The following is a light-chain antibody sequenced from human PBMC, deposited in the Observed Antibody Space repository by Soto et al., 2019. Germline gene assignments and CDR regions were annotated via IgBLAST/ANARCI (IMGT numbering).Light chain of an antibody. V-gene: IGKV1-6*01. CDR2: AAS. CDR1: QGIRSA. CDR3: LLDFSYFWA. J-gene: IGKJ1*01. Sequence: IQLTQSPSSLSASVGDRVTITCRASQGIRSALGWYQQKPGKVPKLLIYAASTLQSGVPSRFSGSGSGTDFTLTISSLQPEDFATYYCLLDFSYFWAFGQGTK.